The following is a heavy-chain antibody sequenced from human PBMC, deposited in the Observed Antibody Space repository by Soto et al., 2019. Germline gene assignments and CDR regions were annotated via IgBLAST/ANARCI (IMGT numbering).Heavy chain of an antibody. D-gene: IGHD6-19*01. CDR1: VFTLSSHW. Sequence: VGSLRLSCAFSVFTLSSHWMHCVRQGPGKGLVWVSRINGDGTNTDYADSVKGRFTISRDNAKNTLYLQMNSLGVEDTAIYYCVRGIPVARTYSPFDYSGQLTLATV. CDR3: VRGIPVARTYSPFDY. V-gene: IGHV3-74*01. J-gene: IGHJ4*02. CDR2: INGDGTNT.